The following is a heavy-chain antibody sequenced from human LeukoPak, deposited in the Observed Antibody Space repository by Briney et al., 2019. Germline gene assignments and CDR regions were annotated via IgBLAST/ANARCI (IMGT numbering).Heavy chain of an antibody. J-gene: IGHJ3*02. CDR3: ASAKYQLLYAAFDI. CDR1: GYSFTSYW. Sequence: HGESLKISCKGSGYSFTSYWIGWVRRMPGKGLEWMGIIYPGDSDTRYSPSFQGQVTISADKSISTAYLQWSSLKASDTAMYYCASAKYQLLYAAFDIWGQGTMVTVSS. V-gene: IGHV5-51*01. D-gene: IGHD2-2*02. CDR2: IYPGDSDT.